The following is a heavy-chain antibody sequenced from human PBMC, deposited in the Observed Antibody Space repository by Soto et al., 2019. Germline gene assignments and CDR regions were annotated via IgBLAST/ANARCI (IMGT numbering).Heavy chain of an antibody. J-gene: IGHJ4*02. CDR2: IYYSGST. D-gene: IGHD6-13*01. CDR1: GGSISSYY. V-gene: IGHV4-59*01. CDR3: ARRSIAAAGTLFDY. Sequence: QVQLQESGPGLVKPSETLSLTCTVSGGSISSYYWSWIRQPPGKGLEWIGYIYYSGSTNYNPSLKSRVTISVDTSKNQFSLKLSSVTAADTAVYYCARRSIAAAGTLFDYWGQGTLVTVSS.